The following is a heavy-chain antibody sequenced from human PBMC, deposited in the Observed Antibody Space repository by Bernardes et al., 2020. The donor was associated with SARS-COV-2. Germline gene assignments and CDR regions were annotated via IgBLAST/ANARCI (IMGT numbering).Heavy chain of an antibody. Sequence: GGSLRLSCAASGFTFSSYGMYWVRQAPGKGLEWVSVISSAGSNKYYADSVKGRFTISRDNSKNTLYLQMNSLRAEDTAVYYCAKPESGSYYNPFDYWGQGTLVNGTS. CDR1: GFTFSSYG. CDR3: AKPESGSYYNPFDY. D-gene: IGHD3-10*01. V-gene: IGHV3-30*18. J-gene: IGHJ4*02. CDR2: ISSAGSNK.